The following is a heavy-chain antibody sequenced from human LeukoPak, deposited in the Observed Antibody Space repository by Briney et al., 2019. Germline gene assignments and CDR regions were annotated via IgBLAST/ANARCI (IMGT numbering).Heavy chain of an antibody. CDR1: GFNFNNYA. Sequence: GGSLRLSCAASGFNFNNYAMSWVRRTPGNGLEWLSAMTGPTDTTYYAESVKGRFTISRDYSKSMVYLQMNSLRADDTAVYYCARGAEIDHWGQGTLVTVSS. CDR2: MTGPTDTT. V-gene: IGHV3-23*01. CDR3: ARGAEIDH. J-gene: IGHJ4*02.